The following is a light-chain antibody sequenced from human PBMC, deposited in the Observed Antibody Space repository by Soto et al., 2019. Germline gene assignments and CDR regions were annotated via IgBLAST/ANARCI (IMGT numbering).Light chain of an antibody. V-gene: IGKV1-39*01. J-gene: IGKJ3*01. CDR2: AAS. CDR1: QSISNF. CDR3: QQRYSNPFS. Sequence: DIQLTQSPSSLSASVGDRVTITCRASQSISNFLYWYHQKPGKAPTLLIYAASSVHSGVPSRFSGSGSGTDFTLTISGLQPEDIATDYCQQRYSNPFSFGPGTKVDFK.